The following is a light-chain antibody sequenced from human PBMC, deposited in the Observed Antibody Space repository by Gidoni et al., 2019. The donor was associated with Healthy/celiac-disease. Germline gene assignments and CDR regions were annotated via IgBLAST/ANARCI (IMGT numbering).Light chain of an antibody. J-gene: IGKJ1*01. CDR2: AAS. CDR3: QQYNSAFWT. CDR1: QGISNY. Sequence: DIQMTQSPSFLSASVGDRVTITGRASQGISNYLAWYQQKPGKVPKLLIYAASTLQSGVPSRFSGSGSGTDFTLTISSLQPEDVAIYYCQQYNSAFWTFGQGTKVEIK. V-gene: IGKV1-27*01.